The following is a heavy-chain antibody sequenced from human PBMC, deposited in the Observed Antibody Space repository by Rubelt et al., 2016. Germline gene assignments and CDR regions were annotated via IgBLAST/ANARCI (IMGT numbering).Heavy chain of an antibody. CDR3: AREQLTWYFDL. CDR1: GGYY. V-gene: IGHV4-31*02. Sequence: GGYYWSWIRQHPGKGLEWIGYIYYSGSTYYNPSLKSRVTISVDTSKNQFSLKLSSVTAADTAVYYCAREQLTWYFDLWGRGTLVTVSS. CDR2: IYYSGST. D-gene: IGHD6-13*01. J-gene: IGHJ2*01.